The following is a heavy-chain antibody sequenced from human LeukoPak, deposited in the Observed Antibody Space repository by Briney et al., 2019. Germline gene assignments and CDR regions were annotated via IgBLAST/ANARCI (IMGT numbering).Heavy chain of an antibody. D-gene: IGHD3-10*01. CDR1: GGSISSYY. CDR2: ISSSGSTI. J-gene: IGHJ5*02. Sequence: LSLTCTVSGGSISSYYWSWIRQPPGKGLEWVSYISSSGSTIYYADSVKGRFTISRDNAKNSLYLQMNSLRAEDTAVYYCARGESLRNWFDPWGQGTLVTVSS. V-gene: IGHV3-11*04. CDR3: ARGESLRNWFDP.